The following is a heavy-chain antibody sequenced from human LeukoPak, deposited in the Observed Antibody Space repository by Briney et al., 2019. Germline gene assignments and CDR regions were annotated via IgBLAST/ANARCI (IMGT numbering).Heavy chain of an antibody. D-gene: IGHD6-13*01. CDR1: GGSFSGYY. J-gene: IGHJ5*02. CDR3: ARLGSSWYFEWFDP. CDR2: INHSGST. V-gene: IGHV4-34*01. Sequence: SETLSLTCAVYGGSFSGYYWSWIRQPPGKGLEWIGEINHSGSTNYNPSLKSRVTISVDTSKNHFSLKLSSMTAADTAVYYCARLGSSWYFEWFDPWGQGTLVTVSS.